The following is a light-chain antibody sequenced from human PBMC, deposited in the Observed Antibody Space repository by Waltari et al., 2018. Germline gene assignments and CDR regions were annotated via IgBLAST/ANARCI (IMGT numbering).Light chain of an antibody. J-gene: IGLJ1*01. Sequence: QSALTQPPSASGSPGQSVTISCTGTSSDVGGYKFVSWYQQQPGRAPILMIYEVNQRPSGVPDRFSGSKSGNTASLTVSVLQAEDEADYYCSSYAGSNNLVFGTGTKVTVL. V-gene: IGLV2-8*01. CDR3: SSYAGSNNLV. CDR1: SSDVGGYKF. CDR2: EVN.